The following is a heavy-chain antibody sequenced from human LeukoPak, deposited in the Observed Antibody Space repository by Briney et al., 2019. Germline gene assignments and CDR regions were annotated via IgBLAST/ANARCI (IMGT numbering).Heavy chain of an antibody. Sequence: ASVKVSCKASGYTFTGYYMHWVRQAPGQGLEWMGWINPNSGGTNYAQKFQGRVTMTRDTSISTAYMELSRLRSDDTAVYYCARVRGKIRGYAFYFWGQGTMVTVSS. CDR3: ARVRGKIRGYAFYF. V-gene: IGHV1-2*02. CDR2: INPNSGGT. CDR1: GYTFTGYY. D-gene: IGHD3-10*01. J-gene: IGHJ3*01.